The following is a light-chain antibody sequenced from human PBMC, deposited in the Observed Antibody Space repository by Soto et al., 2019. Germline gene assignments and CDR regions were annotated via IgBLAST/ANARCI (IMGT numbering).Light chain of an antibody. V-gene: IGKV1-39*01. CDR3: QQSFSSPPA. CDR2: AAS. Sequence: DIQLTQSPSSLSASVGDRVTITCRASQSISTYLDWYQQKPGKAPKLLIYAASTLQSGVPSRFSGSGSGTHFTLTISSLQPVDFATYYCQQSFSSPPAFGGGTKVEIK. J-gene: IGKJ4*01. CDR1: QSISTY.